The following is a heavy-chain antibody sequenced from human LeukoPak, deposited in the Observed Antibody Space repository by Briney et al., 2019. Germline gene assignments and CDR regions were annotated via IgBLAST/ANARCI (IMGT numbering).Heavy chain of an antibody. CDR1: GASVSSYY. CDR2: IDASGST. CDR3: ARVGKRYYDSSGYPPIDY. Sequence: SETLSLTCTVSGASVSSYYWIWIRQPAGRGLEWIGRIDASGSTNYNPSLKSRVTISVDTSKNQFSLKLSSVTAADTAVYYCARVGKRYYDSSGYPPIDYWGQGTLVTVSS. V-gene: IGHV4-4*07. J-gene: IGHJ4*02. D-gene: IGHD3-22*01.